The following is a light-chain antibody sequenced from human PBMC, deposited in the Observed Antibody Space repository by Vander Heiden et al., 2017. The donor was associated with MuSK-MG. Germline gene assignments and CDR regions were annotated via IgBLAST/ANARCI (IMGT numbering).Light chain of an antibody. V-gene: IGKV3-15*01. J-gene: IGKJ3*01. CDR3: QQHKNCPPVT. CDR2: GAS. Sequence: EILITQSPATLSVSPGERATLSCRASQSVSSNLAWYQQKPGQAPRLLIYGASTRATGIPARFSGSGYGKEFTLTISSRQSEDFAVYYCQQHKNCPPVTFGHGTKVDIK. CDR1: QSVSSN.